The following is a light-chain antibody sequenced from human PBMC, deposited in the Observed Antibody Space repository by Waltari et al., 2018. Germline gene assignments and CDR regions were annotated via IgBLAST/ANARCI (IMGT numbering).Light chain of an antibody. CDR1: RTDVGGHNV. J-gene: IGLJ1*01. V-gene: IGLV2-23*01. CDR2: ERI. CDR3: CSYATGITYV. Sequence: QSALTQPAPVSGSPGQSITISCTGTRTDVGGHNVCSWYQHHPGKAPRVLIYERIKRPSGVSSRFSASKSGNTASLTISGLQAEDEADYYCCSYATGITYVFGTGTRVTVL.